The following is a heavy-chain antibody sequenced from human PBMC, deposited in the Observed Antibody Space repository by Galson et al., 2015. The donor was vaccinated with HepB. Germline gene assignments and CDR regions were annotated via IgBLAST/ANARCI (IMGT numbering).Heavy chain of an antibody. CDR2: ISGYNGNT. Sequence: QSGAEVKRPGASVKVSCKASGYSFTQYGITWVRQAPGQGLEWMGWISGYNGNTNYAQNLQSRVTMTTDTSPTTVYMELRSLRSDDTAVYYCARARYDTSAPDHWGQGTLVTVFS. CDR1: GYSFTQYG. V-gene: IGHV1-18*01. CDR3: ARARYDTSAPDH. D-gene: IGHD3-16*01. J-gene: IGHJ5*02.